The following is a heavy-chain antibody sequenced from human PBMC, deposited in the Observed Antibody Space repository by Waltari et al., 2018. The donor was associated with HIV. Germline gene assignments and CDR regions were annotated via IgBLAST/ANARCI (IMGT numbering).Heavy chain of an antibody. Sequence: QVQLVQSGAEVKKPGSSVTISCKASGGAFISHSFNWVRQAPGQGLEWMGRVIPVAGTAKKAQRFQDRVTITADKITTTVYMELRSLRLDDTAMYYSASARETMGVDFDSWGQGTPVTV. V-gene: IGHV1-69*08. J-gene: IGHJ4*02. CDR1: GGAFISHS. CDR3: ASARETMGVDFDS. CDR2: VIPVAGTA. D-gene: IGHD3-10*01.